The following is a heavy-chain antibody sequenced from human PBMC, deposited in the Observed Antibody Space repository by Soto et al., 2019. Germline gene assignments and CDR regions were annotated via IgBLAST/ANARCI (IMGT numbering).Heavy chain of an antibody. CDR1: GFTFSSYA. Sequence: QVQLVESGGGVVQPGRSLRLSCAASGFTFSSYAVHWVRQAPGKGLEWVAVISYDGSNKYYVDSVKGRFTISRDNSKITLYLQMNSLRPEDTAVYYCARGPAVYCSSTSCSPFDPWGQGTLVTVSS. V-gene: IGHV3-30-3*01. CDR3: ARGPAVYCSSTSCSPFDP. J-gene: IGHJ5*02. D-gene: IGHD2-2*01. CDR2: ISYDGSNK.